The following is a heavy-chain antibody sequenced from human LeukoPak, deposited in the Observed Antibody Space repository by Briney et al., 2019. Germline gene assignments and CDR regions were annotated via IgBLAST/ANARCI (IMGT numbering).Heavy chain of an antibody. J-gene: IGHJ6*03. Sequence: GGSLRLSCAASGFTFSDYYMSWIRQAPGKGLEWVSYISSSGSTIYYADSVKGRFTISRDNAKNSLYLQMNSLRAEDTAVYYCAKSEGSGSYSFYYYYYMDVWGKGTTVTISS. CDR2: ISSSGSTI. D-gene: IGHD3-10*01. V-gene: IGHV3-11*01. CDR1: GFTFSDYY. CDR3: AKSEGSGSYSFYYYYYMDV.